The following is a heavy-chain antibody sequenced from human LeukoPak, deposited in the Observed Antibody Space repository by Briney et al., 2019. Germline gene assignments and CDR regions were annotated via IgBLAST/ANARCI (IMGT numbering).Heavy chain of an antibody. CDR3: ARDGTAMVTPDY. CDR1: GYTFTGYY. D-gene: IGHD5-18*01. V-gene: IGHV1-2*02. J-gene: IGHJ4*02. CDR2: INPNSGGT. Sequence: ASVKVSCKASGYTFTGYYMHWVRQAPGQGLEWMGWINPNSGGTNHAQKFQGRVTMTRDTSISTAYMELSRLRSDDTAVYYCARDGTAMVTPDYWGQGTLVTVSS.